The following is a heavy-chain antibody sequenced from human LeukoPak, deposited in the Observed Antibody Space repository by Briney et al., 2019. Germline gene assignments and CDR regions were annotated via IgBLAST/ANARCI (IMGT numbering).Heavy chain of an antibody. CDR1: GFTFSSYG. V-gene: IGHV3-30*03. D-gene: IGHD2-15*01. CDR3: AREYCSGGSCYSSEGPVFDY. J-gene: IGHJ4*02. CDR2: ISYDGNYK. Sequence: GRSLRLSCAASGFTFSSYGMHWVRQAPGKGLEWVTSISYDGNYKYYADSVKGRFTISRDFSKNTLYLQMNSLRAEDTAVYYCAREYCSGGSCYSSEGPVFDYWGQGTLVTVSS.